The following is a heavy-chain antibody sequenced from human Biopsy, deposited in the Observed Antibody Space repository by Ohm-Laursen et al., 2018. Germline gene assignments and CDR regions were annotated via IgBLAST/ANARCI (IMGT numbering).Heavy chain of an antibody. D-gene: IGHD3-9*01. V-gene: IGHV4-59*01. CDR3: ARGRGWGNTYFRSFDY. Sequence: TLSLTCTVSGGSLSGYFWSWIRQPPGKGLEWIGHNQNSGSTNYNPSLKSRVTMSADTSKNQFSLKLSSVTTADTAMYYCARGRGWGNTYFRSFDYWGQGTLVTVSS. CDR2: NQNSGST. CDR1: GGSLSGYF. J-gene: IGHJ4*02.